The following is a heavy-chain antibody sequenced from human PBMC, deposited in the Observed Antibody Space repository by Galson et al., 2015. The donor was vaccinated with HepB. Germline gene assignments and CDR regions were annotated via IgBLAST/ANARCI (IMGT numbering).Heavy chain of an antibody. CDR2: ISSSDSTI. J-gene: IGHJ4*02. D-gene: IGHD6-13*01. Sequence: SLRLSCAASGSTFRSYSMNWARQAPGKGLEWLSYISSSDSTIYYADSVKGRFTISRDNAKNSLYLQMNSLRDEDTAVYYCARDSPGIAAAFDYWGQGTLVTVSS. V-gene: IGHV3-48*02. CDR3: ARDSPGIAAAFDY. CDR1: GSTFRSYS.